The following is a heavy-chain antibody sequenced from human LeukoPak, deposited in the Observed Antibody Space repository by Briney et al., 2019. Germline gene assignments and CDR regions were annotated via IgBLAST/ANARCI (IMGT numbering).Heavy chain of an antibody. CDR2: IKSKTDGGTT. J-gene: IGHJ5*02. D-gene: IGHD3-3*01. V-gene: IGHV3-15*01. CDR1: GFTFSSYG. CDR3: TTDPRFLERLEPGRQPQNWFDP. Sequence: PGRSLRLSCAASGFTFSSYGMHWVRQAPGKGLEWVGRIKSKTDGGTTDYAAPVKGRFTISRDDSKNTLYLQMNSLKTEDTAVYYCTTDPRFLERLEPGRQPQNWFDPWGQGTLVTVSS.